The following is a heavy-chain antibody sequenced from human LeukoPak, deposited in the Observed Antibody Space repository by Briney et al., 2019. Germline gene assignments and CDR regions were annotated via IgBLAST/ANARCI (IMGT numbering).Heavy chain of an antibody. J-gene: IGHJ4*02. CDR1: GGSISSSSYY. Sequence: ASETLSLTCTVSGGSISSSSYYWSWIRQPAGKGLEWIGRIYTSGSTNYNPSLESRVTMSVDTSKNQFSLKLSSVTAADTAVYYCARDPRYDYWGQGTLVTVSS. CDR2: IYTSGST. CDR3: ARDPRYDY. V-gene: IGHV4-61*02.